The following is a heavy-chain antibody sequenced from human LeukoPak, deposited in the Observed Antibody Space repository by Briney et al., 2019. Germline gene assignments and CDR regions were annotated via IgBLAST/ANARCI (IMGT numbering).Heavy chain of an antibody. Sequence: ASVKVSCKASGGTFSSYAISWVRQAPGQGLEWMGGIIPIFGTANYAQKFQGRDTITTDESTSTAYMELSSLRSEDTAVYYCARVNTMVRGAVYNWFDPWGQGTLVTVSS. CDR3: ARVNTMVRGAVYNWFDP. CDR2: IIPIFGTA. CDR1: GGTFSSYA. J-gene: IGHJ5*02. D-gene: IGHD3-10*01. V-gene: IGHV1-69*05.